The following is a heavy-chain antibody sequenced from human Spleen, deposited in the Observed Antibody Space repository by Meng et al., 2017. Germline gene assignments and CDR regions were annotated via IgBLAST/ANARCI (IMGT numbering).Heavy chain of an antibody. V-gene: IGHV3-23*01. CDR3: AKNRPGIAVVEGMDV. D-gene: IGHD6-19*01. Sequence: GGSLRLSCAVYGGSFSGYYWSWIRQPPGKGLEWVSGISSSGGKTYYAESVKGRFTISRDNSKNTLYLQMNSLRAEDTAVYYCAKNRPGIAVVEGMDVWGQGTTVTVSS. J-gene: IGHJ6*02. CDR2: ISSSGGKT. CDR1: GGSFSGYY.